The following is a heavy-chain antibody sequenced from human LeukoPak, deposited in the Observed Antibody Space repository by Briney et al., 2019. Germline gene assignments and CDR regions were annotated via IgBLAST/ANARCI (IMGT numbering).Heavy chain of an antibody. Sequence: PGGSLRLSCAASGFTFNSYVMSWVRQAPGKGLEWVSGISSSGDRTYYEDFVKGRFTISRDNSKNTLYLQMNSLRAEDTGVYYCAKDLPKITIFGALHHWGQGTLVSVSS. J-gene: IGHJ1*01. D-gene: IGHD3-3*01. CDR1: GFTFNSYV. CDR3: AKDLPKITIFGALHH. V-gene: IGHV3-23*01. CDR2: ISSSGDRT.